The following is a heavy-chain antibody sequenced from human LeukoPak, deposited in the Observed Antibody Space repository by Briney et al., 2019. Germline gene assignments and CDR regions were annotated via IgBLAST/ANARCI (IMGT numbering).Heavy chain of an antibody. D-gene: IGHD1-1*01. CDR2: ISSSSSYT. CDR3: ARDAGMNYGMDV. J-gene: IGHJ6*04. CDR1: GFTFSAYS. Sequence: GGSLRLSCAASGFTFSAYSMNWVRQAPGKGLEWVSSISSSSSYTNYADSVKGRFTISRDNAKNSLYLQMNSLRAEDTAVYYCARDAGMNYGMDVWGKGTTVTVSS. V-gene: IGHV3-21*01.